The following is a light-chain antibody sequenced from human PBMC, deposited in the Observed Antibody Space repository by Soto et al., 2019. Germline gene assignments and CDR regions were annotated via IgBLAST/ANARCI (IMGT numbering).Light chain of an antibody. CDR2: EVS. J-gene: IGLJ1*01. V-gene: IGLV2-14*01. Sequence: QSVLTQPASVSGSPGQSATISCAGSSNDIGEYNYVSWYQQHPGEAPKVVIYEVSSRPSGSSNRSSGSKSGNTASLTISGLQADDEADYYCSSYTNSRTLVFGTGTKVTVL. CDR1: SNDIGEYNY. CDR3: SSYTNSRTLV.